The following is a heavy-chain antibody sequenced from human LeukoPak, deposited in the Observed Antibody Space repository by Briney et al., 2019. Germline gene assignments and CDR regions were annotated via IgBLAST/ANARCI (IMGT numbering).Heavy chain of an antibody. CDR1: GGSFSGYY. Sequence: KSSETLSLTCAVYGGSFSGYYWSWIRQPPGKGLEWIGEINHSGSTNYNPSLKSRVTISVDTSKNQFSLKLSSVTAADTAVYYCARGAPYSSSWYTGCFDYWGQGTLVTVSS. CDR3: ARGAPYSSSWYTGCFDY. D-gene: IGHD6-13*01. CDR2: INHSGST. V-gene: IGHV4-34*01. J-gene: IGHJ4*02.